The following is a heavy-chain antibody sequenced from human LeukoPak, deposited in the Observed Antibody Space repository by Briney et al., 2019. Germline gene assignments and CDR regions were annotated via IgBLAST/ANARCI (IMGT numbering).Heavy chain of an antibody. CDR1: GFTFSSYE. J-gene: IGHJ6*02. CDR3: ARAGVAGMDV. V-gene: IGHV3-48*03. D-gene: IGHD2-15*01. Sequence: GGSLRHSCAASGFTFSSYEMNWVRQAPGEGLEWVSYISSSGSTIYYADSVKGRFTISRDNAKNSLYLQMNSLRAEDTAVYYCARAGVAGMDVWGQGTTVTVSS. CDR2: ISSSGSTI.